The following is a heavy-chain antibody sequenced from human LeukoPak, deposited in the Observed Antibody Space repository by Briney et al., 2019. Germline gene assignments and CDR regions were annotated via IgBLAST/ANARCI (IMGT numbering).Heavy chain of an antibody. CDR1: GFTFDDYA. V-gene: IGHV3-9*01. CDR2: ISWNSGSI. D-gene: IGHD6-19*01. CDR3: AKDTGIAVAGPFDY. J-gene: IGHJ4*02. Sequence: GGSLRLSCAASGFTFDDYAMHRVRQAPGKGLEWVSGISWNSGSIGYADSVKGRFTISRDNDKNSLYLQMNSLRAEDTALYYCAKDTGIAVAGPFDYWGQGTLVTVSS.